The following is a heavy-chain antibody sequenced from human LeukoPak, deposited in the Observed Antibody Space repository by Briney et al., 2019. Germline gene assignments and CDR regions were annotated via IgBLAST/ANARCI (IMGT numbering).Heavy chain of an antibody. D-gene: IGHD2-2*01. J-gene: IGHJ6*02. Sequence: SVKVSCKASGGTFISYAISWVRQAPGQGLEWMGGIIPIFGTANYAQKFQGRVTITADESTSTAYMELSSLRSEDTAVYYCARNIVVVPAAMGLRYYYYGMDVWGQGTTVTVSS. CDR2: IIPIFGTA. CDR1: GGTFISYA. V-gene: IGHV1-69*01. CDR3: ARNIVVVPAAMGLRYYYYGMDV.